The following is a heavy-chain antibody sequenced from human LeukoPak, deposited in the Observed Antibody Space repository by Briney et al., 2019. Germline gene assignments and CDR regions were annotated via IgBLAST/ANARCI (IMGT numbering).Heavy chain of an antibody. Sequence: PSETLSLTCSVSGGFISGYHWSWIRQAPGQGLEWIGYISYTGTTNYNPSLKSRVTISVDTSRNQFSLRLISVSAADTALYYCARDLRSGYSPEGFSWLDPWGQGTLVTVSS. J-gene: IGHJ5*02. CDR1: GGFISGYH. V-gene: IGHV4-59*01. CDR2: ISYTGTT. CDR3: ARDLRSGYSPEGFSWLDP. D-gene: IGHD5-12*01.